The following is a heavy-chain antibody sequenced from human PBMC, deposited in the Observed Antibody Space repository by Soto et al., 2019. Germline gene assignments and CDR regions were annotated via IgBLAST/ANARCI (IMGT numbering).Heavy chain of an antibody. D-gene: IGHD2-2*01. J-gene: IGHJ5*02. V-gene: IGHV4-61*08. Sequence: SETLSLTCTVSGGSISSGDYYWSWIRQPPGKGLERIGYIYYSGSTNYNTSLKSRVTISVDTPKKQFSMKLTSVTAADTAVYYCARALWGPAGHINWFDPWGQGTLVTVSS. CDR1: GGSISSGDYY. CDR2: IYYSGST. CDR3: ARALWGPAGHINWFDP.